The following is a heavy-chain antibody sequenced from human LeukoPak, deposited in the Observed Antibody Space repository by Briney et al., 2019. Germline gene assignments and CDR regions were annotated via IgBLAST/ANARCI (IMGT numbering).Heavy chain of an antibody. Sequence: SETLSLTCTVSGGSISSSSYYWGWLRQPPGKGLEWIGTIYYSGSTYYNPSLKSRVTISVDTSKNQFSLKLNFVTAADTAVYYCARHDSYGSSNWFDPWGQGTLVTVSS. CDR3: ARHDSYGSSNWFDP. D-gene: IGHD4-17*01. CDR2: IYYSGST. J-gene: IGHJ5*02. V-gene: IGHV4-39*01. CDR1: GGSISSSSYY.